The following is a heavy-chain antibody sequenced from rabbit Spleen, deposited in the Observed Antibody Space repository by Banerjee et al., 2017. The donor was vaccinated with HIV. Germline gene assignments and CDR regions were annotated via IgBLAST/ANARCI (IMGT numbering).Heavy chain of an antibody. D-gene: IGHD4-1*01. CDR3: TRNANGGWDL. V-gene: IGHV1S7*01. J-gene: IGHJ6*01. Sequence: QLKESGGGLVQPGGSLKLSCKASGFDFKHYYMNWVRQAPGKGLEWIGYIDPIFGSTYYATWVNGRFTISSHNAQNTVELQMNSLTAADTATYFCTRNANGGWDLWGPGTLVTVS. CDR1: GFDFKHYY. CDR2: IDPIFGST.